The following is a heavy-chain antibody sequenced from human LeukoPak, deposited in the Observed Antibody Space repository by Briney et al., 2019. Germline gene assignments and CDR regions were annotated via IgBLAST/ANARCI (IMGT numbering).Heavy chain of an antibody. D-gene: IGHD5-24*01. CDR1: GFTFSSYA. CDR2: ISGSGGST. CDR3: SKDPRVGSRVATPCH. V-gene: IGHV3-23*01. Sequence: GGSLRLSCAASGFTFSSYAMSWVRQAPGKGLEWVSAISGSGGSTYYADSVKGRFTISRDNSKSALFLQMNSLRAEDTAVYYCSKDPRVGSRVATPCHWGQGTLVTVSS. J-gene: IGHJ4*02.